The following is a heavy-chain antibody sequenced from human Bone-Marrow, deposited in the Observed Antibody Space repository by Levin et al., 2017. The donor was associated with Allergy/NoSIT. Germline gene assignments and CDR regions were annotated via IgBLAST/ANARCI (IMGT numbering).Heavy chain of an antibody. CDR1: GFTFSNYG. J-gene: IGHJ6*02. D-gene: IGHD6-19*01. V-gene: IGHV3-30*18. CDR2: VSSDGTHK. CDR3: AKDKGTAVPGPRRRLYYGMDV. Sequence: GGSLRLSCEASGFTFSNYGMHWVRQAPGKGLEWVAVVSSDGTHKNYADSVKGRFTISGDNSRNTLYLQMNTLRDEDTALYYCAKDKGTAVPGPRRRLYYGMDVWGQGTTVTVSS.